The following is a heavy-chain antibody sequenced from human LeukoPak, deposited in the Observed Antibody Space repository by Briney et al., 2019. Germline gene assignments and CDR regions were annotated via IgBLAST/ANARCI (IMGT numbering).Heavy chain of an antibody. CDR2: ISYDGSDK. D-gene: IGHD3-16*01. CDR3: ARGGGLDV. CDR1: GFTFSNYA. Sequence: GRSLRLSCAASGFTFSNYAMHWVRQAPGKGLEWVAVISYDGSDKYYADSVKGRFTISRDNSKNTLYLQMNSLRPEDTAVYYCARGGGLDVWGQGATVTVSS. J-gene: IGHJ6*02. V-gene: IGHV3-30-3*01.